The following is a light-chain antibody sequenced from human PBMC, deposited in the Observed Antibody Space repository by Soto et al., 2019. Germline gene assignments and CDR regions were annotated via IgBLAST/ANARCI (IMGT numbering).Light chain of an antibody. J-gene: IGLJ1*01. Sequence: QSVLTQPPSASGTPGQRVTISCSGSSSNIGSNSVNWYQQLPRTAPKVLIYTNNQRPSGVPDRFSGSKSGTSASLAISGLKSEDEADYYCAAWDGSLNVYVFGTGTKLTVL. CDR2: TNN. CDR3: AAWDGSLNVYV. V-gene: IGLV1-44*01. CDR1: SSNIGSNS.